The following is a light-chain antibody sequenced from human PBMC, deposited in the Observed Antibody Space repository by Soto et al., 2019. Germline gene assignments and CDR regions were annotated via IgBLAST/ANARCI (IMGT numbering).Light chain of an antibody. CDR2: DVT. V-gene: IGLV2-14*03. CDR1: SSDVGGYNY. J-gene: IGLJ2*01. CDR3: SSYTSSTTVV. Sequence: QSALTQPASVSGSPGQSITISCTGTSSDVGGYNYVSWYQQHPDKAPKVIIYDVTNRPSGVSNRFSGSKSGNTASLTISGLQAEDEADYYCSSYTSSTTVVFGGGTKLTV.